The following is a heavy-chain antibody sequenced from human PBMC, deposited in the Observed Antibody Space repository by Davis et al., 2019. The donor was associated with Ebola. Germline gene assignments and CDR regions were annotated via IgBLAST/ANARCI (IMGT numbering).Heavy chain of an antibody. CDR1: RFTFSTYP. Sequence: GGSLRLSFPLPRFTFSTYPMHWVRPPQVKGLYWVALISYDGSNKYYADSVKGRFTISRDNSKNTLYLQMNSLRTEDTAMSYCARDVGGSNSGGYWGQGTLVTVSP. J-gene: IGHJ4*02. CDR3: ARDVGGSNSGGY. CDR2: ISYDGSNK. V-gene: IGHV3-30*04. D-gene: IGHD3-16*01.